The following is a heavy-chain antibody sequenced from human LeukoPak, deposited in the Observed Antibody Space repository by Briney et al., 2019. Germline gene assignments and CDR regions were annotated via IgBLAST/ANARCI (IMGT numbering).Heavy chain of an antibody. D-gene: IGHD3-22*01. CDR2: IYYSGST. Sequence: KASETLSLTCTVSGGSISSYYWSWIRQSPGKGLEWIGYIYYSGSTNYNPSLKSRVTMSVDTSKNQFSLKLSSVTAADTATYYCARDRYYDSSGYSYYFDYWGQGTLVTVSS. CDR1: GGSISSYY. J-gene: IGHJ4*02. V-gene: IGHV4-59*01. CDR3: ARDRYYDSSGYSYYFDY.